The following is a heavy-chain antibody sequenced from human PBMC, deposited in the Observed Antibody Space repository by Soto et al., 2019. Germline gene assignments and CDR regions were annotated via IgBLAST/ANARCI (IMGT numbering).Heavy chain of an antibody. D-gene: IGHD6-6*01. V-gene: IGHV3-23*01. CDR1: GFTFSTYA. CDR2: VSGNGGRT. J-gene: IGHJ4*02. CDR3: ARPEISTSWGNGPDY. Sequence: PGGSLRLSCDASGFTFSTYALHWVRQAPGKGLEWVSAVSGNGGRTYYADSVKGRFTISRDNSKNTLYLQMNSLRAEDTALYYCARPEISTSWGNGPDYWGQGTLVTVSS.